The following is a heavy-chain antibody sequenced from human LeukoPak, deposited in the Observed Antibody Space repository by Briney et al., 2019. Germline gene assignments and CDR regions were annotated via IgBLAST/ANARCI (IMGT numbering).Heavy chain of an antibody. V-gene: IGHV3-21*04. J-gene: IGHJ4*02. CDR2: ISSGSNYV. D-gene: IGHD2-15*01. Sequence: PGGSLRLSCTASEFTFSSYSMNWVRQAPGKGLEWVSSISSGSNYVYYADSVRGRFTISRDNSKKTLHLQMNSLRAEDTAVYYCAKHRDTAGRCSGGKCKFPPSPPRYLDYWGQGTLVTVSP. CDR3: AKHRDTAGRCSGGKCKFPPSPPRYLDY. CDR1: EFTFSSYS.